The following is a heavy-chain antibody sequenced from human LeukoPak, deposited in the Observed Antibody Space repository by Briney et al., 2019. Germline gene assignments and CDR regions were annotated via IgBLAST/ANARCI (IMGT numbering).Heavy chain of an antibody. CDR3: ARRRMIVVVNNWFDP. V-gene: IGHV4-34*01. D-gene: IGHD3-22*01. Sequence: LLETLSLTCAVYGGSFSGYYWSWIRQPPGKGLEWIGEINHSGSTNYNPSLKSRVTISVDTSKNQFSLKLSSVTAADTAVYYCARRRMIVVVNNWFDPWGQGTLVTVSS. J-gene: IGHJ5*02. CDR1: GGSFSGYY. CDR2: INHSGST.